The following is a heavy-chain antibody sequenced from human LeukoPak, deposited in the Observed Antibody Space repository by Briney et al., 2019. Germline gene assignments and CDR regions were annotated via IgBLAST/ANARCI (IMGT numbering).Heavy chain of an antibody. CDR3: ARGSFYWPFDY. CDR1: GGSISSSSYY. D-gene: IGHD2-8*02. CDR2: INHSGST. Sequence: KPSETLSLTCTVSGGSISSSSYYWGWIRQPPGKGLEWIGEINHSGSTNYNPSLKSRVTISVDTSKNQFSLKLGSVTAADTAVYYCARGSFYWPFDYWGQGTLVTVSS. V-gene: IGHV4-39*07. J-gene: IGHJ4*02.